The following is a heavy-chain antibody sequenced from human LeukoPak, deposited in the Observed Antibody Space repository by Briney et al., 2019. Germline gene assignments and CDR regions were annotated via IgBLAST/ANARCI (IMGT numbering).Heavy chain of an antibody. Sequence: SETLSLTCNVSGGSINNYFWTWIRQPLGKGVAWIAFINYSGRTNSNPSFKSRVTISVDTSKNQFSLKLTSVTAADTAVYYCARLTRGGSSSWSHFDYWGQGTLVTVSS. V-gene: IGHV4-59*08. D-gene: IGHD6-13*01. CDR3: ARLTRGGSSSWSHFDY. CDR2: INYSGRT. J-gene: IGHJ4*02. CDR1: GGSINNYF.